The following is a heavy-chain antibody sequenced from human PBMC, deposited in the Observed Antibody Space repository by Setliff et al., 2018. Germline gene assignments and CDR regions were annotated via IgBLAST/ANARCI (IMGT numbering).Heavy chain of an antibody. Sequence: ASVKVSCKASGYSFSESIVSWVRQAPGLGLEWMGWISAYNGMTHSAQNFQGRVTLTTDTSTGTAYMELGSLTSDDTAIYYCARINFYVSSGYYYAPDYWGPGTLVTVSS. V-gene: IGHV1-18*01. J-gene: IGHJ4*02. CDR3: ARINFYVSSGYYYAPDY. CDR1: GYSFSESI. D-gene: IGHD3-22*01. CDR2: ISAYNGMT.